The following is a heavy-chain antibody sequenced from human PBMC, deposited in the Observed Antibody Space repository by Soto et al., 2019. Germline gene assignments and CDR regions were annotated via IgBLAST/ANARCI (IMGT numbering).Heavy chain of an antibody. V-gene: IGHV6-1*01. Sequence: SQTLSLTCAIYGDSVSSDSAAWNWIRQSPSRGLEWLGRTYYHSKWYNDYAVSVEGRITFNPDTSKNQVSLQLNSVTPEDTAVYYCVRDRRGSYSGLTGYFYYYGMDVWGQGTTVTVSS. J-gene: IGHJ6*02. CDR1: GDSVSSDSAA. D-gene: IGHD1-26*01. CDR2: TYYHSKWYN. CDR3: VRDRRGSYSGLTGYFYYYGMDV.